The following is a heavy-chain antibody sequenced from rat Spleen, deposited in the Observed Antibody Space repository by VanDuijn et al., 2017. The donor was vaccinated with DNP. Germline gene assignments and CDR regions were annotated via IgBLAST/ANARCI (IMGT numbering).Heavy chain of an antibody. CDR1: GFTFSDYN. V-gene: IGHV5S10*01. CDR3: ATTHYFDGWFPFDY. J-gene: IGHJ2*01. CDR2: IIYDGSRT. D-gene: IGHD1-12*02. Sequence: EVLLVESDGGLVQPGRSLKLSCAASGFTFSDYNMAWVRQAPKKGLAWVATIIYDGSRTYYRDSVKGRFTISRDNTKNTQYLQMDSLRSEDTATYYCATTHYFDGWFPFDYWGQGVMVTVSS.